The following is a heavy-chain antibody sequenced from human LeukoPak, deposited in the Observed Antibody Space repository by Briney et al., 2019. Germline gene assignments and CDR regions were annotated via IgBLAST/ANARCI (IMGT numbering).Heavy chain of an antibody. CDR3: AGDLMAVAGTGFDY. CDR2: ISRAGDYT. J-gene: IGHJ4*02. D-gene: IGHD6-19*01. CDR1: GFTFSSYS. V-gene: IGHV3-21*01. Sequence: KPGGSLRLSCVASGFTFSSYSMNWVRQAPGKGLEWVSSISRAGDYTYSEDSVKGRFTISRDNAKDSLYLQLNSLRAEDTAIYYCAGDLMAVAGTGFDYWGQGTLVTVSS.